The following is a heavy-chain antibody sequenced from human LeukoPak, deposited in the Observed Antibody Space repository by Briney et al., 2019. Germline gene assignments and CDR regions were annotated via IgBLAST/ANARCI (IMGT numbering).Heavy chain of an antibody. CDR2: IYPGDSDT. D-gene: IGHD3-22*01. J-gene: IGHJ5*02. CDR1: GYSFTSYW. Sequence: GESLKISCKGSGYSFTSYWIGWVRQMPGKGLEWMGIIYPGDSDTRYSPSFQGQVTISADKSISTAYLQWSSLKASDTAMYYCARLYYYDSSGTIRGGNWFDPWGQGTLVTASS. CDR3: ARLYYYDSSGTIRGGNWFDP. V-gene: IGHV5-51*01.